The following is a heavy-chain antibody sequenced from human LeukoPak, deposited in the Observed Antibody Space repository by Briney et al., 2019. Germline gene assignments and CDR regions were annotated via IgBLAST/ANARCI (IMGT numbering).Heavy chain of an antibody. Sequence: SVKVSCKASGGTFSSYAISWVRQAPGQGLEWMGGIIPTFGTANYAQRFQGRVTITADKSTSTAYMELSSLRSEDTAVYYCARGGYSGYDTYWGQGTLVTVSS. CDR1: GGTFSSYA. D-gene: IGHD5-12*01. J-gene: IGHJ4*02. CDR3: ARGGYSGYDTY. V-gene: IGHV1-69*06. CDR2: IIPTFGTA.